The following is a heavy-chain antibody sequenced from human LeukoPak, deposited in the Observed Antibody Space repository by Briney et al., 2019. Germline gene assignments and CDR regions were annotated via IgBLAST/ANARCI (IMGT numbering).Heavy chain of an antibody. D-gene: IGHD2-15*01. Sequence: GGSLRLSCAASGFTFSSYAMSWVRQAPGKGLEWVAVIWYDGSNKYYADSVKGRFTISRDNSKNTLYLQMNSLRAEDTAVYYCAAVIAGGGAFDIWGQGTMVTVSS. CDR2: IWYDGSNK. CDR1: GFTFSSYA. CDR3: AAVIAGGGAFDI. J-gene: IGHJ3*02. V-gene: IGHV3-33*08.